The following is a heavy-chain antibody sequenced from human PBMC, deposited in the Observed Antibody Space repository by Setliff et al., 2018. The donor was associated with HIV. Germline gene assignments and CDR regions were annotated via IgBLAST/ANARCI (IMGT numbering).Heavy chain of an antibody. D-gene: IGHD6-19*01. Sequence: GASVKVSCKASGGTFRNYALSWVRQAPGQGLEWMGGIIPMPGTANYAQKFQGRVTITADESTSTAYMELRSLRSGDTAVYYCARLGSGWSDSYYYAMDVWGQGTTVTSP. CDR1: GGTFRNYA. CDR2: IIPMPGTA. V-gene: IGHV1-69*13. J-gene: IGHJ6*02. CDR3: ARLGSGWSDSYYYAMDV.